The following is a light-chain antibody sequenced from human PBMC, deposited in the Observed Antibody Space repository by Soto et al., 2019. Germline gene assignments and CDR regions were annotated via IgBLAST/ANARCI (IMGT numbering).Light chain of an antibody. V-gene: IGKV3-20*01. CDR3: QQFSSYPLT. CDR2: GAS. Sequence: EIVLTQSPGTLSLSPGERATLSCRASQSVSSNYLAWYQQNPGQAPRLLIYGASSRATGIPDRFSGSGSGTDFTLTISRLEPEDFAVYYCQQFSSYPLTFGGGTKVDIK. J-gene: IGKJ4*01. CDR1: QSVSSNY.